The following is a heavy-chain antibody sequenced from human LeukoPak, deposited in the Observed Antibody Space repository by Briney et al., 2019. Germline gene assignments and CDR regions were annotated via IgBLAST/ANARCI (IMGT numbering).Heavy chain of an antibody. D-gene: IGHD4-17*01. CDR3: VRDNYGVDY. V-gene: IGHV3-74*01. CDR1: GFTFSTYW. CDR2: INGDGSST. J-gene: IGHJ4*02. Sequence: GGSLRLSCAASGFTFSTYWMQWVRQAPGKGPVWVSHINGDGSSTTYADSVKGRFTISRDNAKNTLYLQMNSLRAEDTAVYYCVRDNYGVDYWGQGTLVTVSS.